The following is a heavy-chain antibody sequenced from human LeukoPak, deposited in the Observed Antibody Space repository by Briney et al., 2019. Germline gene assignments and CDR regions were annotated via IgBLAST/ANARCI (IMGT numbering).Heavy chain of an antibody. D-gene: IGHD6-25*01. J-gene: IGHJ6*03. CDR1: GFTVSSNY. Sequence: SGGSLRLSCAASGFTVSSNYMSWVRQAPGKGLEWVSVIYSGGSTYYADSVKGRFTISRDNSKNTLYLQMNSLRAEDTAVYYCARVAGYYYYMDVWGKGTTVTVSS. CDR2: IYSGGST. CDR3: ARVAGYYYYMDV. V-gene: IGHV3-53*01.